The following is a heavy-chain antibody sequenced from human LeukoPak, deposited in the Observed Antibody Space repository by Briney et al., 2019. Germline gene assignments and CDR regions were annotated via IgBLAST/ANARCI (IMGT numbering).Heavy chain of an antibody. Sequence: ASVKVPCKASGYTFTGYYMHWVRQAPGQGLEWMGWINPNSGGTNYAQKFQGRVTMTRDTSISTAYMELSSLRSEDTAIYYCARAAGDLDYWGQGTLVTVSS. CDR1: GYTFTGYY. V-gene: IGHV1-2*02. J-gene: IGHJ4*02. CDR2: INPNSGGT. CDR3: ARAAGDLDY.